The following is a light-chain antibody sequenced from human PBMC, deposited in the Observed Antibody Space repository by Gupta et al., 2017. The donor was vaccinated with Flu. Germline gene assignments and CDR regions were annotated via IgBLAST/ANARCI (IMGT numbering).Light chain of an antibody. CDR3: ISYTNRSTFV. Sequence: QSALTQPVSVSGSPGQAINISCSGTSSDVSGYNFVSWYQHYPGKAPKLLISDVSSRPSGVSNRFSGSKSDNAASLTISGLQAEDEADYYCISYTNRSTFVFGTGTKVTVL. CDR2: DVS. V-gene: IGLV2-14*01. CDR1: SSDVSGYNF. J-gene: IGLJ1*01.